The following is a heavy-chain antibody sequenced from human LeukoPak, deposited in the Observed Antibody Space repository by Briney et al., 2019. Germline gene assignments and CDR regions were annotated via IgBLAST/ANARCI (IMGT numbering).Heavy chain of an antibody. V-gene: IGHV4-61*02. Sequence: SETLSLTCTVSGGSFSSGSYYWSWIRQPAGKGLEWIGRIYTSGSTNYNPSLKSRVTISVDTSKSQFSLKLSSVTAADTAVYYCARGGGDWGFHQSDYWGQGTLVTVSS. CDR3: ARGGGDWGFHQSDY. D-gene: IGHD2-21*01. CDR2: IYTSGST. J-gene: IGHJ4*02. CDR1: GGSFSSGSYY.